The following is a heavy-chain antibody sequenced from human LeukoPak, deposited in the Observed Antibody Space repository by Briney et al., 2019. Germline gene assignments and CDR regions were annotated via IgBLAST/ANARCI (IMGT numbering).Heavy chain of an antibody. CDR3: AREGEGYDFWSGTKFYYFDY. J-gene: IGHJ4*02. Sequence: GRSLRLSCAASGFTFSSYAMHWVRQAPGKGLEWVAVISYDGSNKYYADSVKGRFTISRDNSKNTLYLQMNSLRAEDTAVYYCAREGEGYDFWSGTKFYYFDYWGQGTLVTVSS. CDR2: ISYDGSNK. D-gene: IGHD3-3*01. V-gene: IGHV3-30-3*01. CDR1: GFTFSSYA.